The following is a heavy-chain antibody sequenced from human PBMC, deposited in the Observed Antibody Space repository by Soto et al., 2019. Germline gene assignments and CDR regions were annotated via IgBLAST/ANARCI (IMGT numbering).Heavy chain of an antibody. V-gene: IGHV4-4*07. CDR2: IYTSGST. Sequence: PSETLSLTCTVSGGSISIYYWSWIRQPAGKGLEWIGRIYTSGSTNYNPSLKSRVTMSVDTSKNQFSLKLSSVTAADTAVYYCARVTTVPKTGRYGMDVWGQGTTVTVSS. D-gene: IGHD4-4*01. CDR1: GGSISIYY. CDR3: ARVTTVPKTGRYGMDV. J-gene: IGHJ6*02.